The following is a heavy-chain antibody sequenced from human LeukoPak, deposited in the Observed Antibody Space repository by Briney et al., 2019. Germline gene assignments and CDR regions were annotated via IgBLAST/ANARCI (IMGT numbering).Heavy chain of an antibody. J-gene: IGHJ4*02. D-gene: IGHD2-2*01. CDR3: AKDRVPYCSSTSCYGNYFDY. V-gene: IGHV3-23*01. Sequence: GGSLRLSCAASGFTFSSYAMSWVRQAPGKGLEWVSAISGSGGSTYYADSVKGRFTISRDNSKNTLYLQMNSLRAEDTAVYYCAKDRVPYCSSTSCYGNYFDYWGQGTLVTVSS. CDR2: ISGSGGST. CDR1: GFTFSSYA.